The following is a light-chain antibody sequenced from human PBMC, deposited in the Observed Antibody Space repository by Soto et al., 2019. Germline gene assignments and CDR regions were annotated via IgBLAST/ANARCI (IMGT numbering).Light chain of an antibody. Sequence: DIQMTQSPSSLSASVGDRVTITCRASQGIRYALGWYQQKPGKAPKLLIYDASSLESGVPSRFSGSGSGTEFTLTISSLQPDDFATYYCQQYNSYPYSFGQGTKVDIK. V-gene: IGKV1-17*01. CDR2: DAS. CDR1: QGIRYA. J-gene: IGKJ2*03. CDR3: QQYNSYPYS.